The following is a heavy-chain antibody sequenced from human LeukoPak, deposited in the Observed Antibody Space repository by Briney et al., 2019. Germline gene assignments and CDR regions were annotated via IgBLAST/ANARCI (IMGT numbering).Heavy chain of an antibody. J-gene: IGHJ3*02. V-gene: IGHV4-59*08. Sequence: SETLSLTCTVSGGSISDYYWTWNRQSPGTGLEWIGYMDYSGSTAYNPSLKSRVTISVDTSKNQFSLKLSSVTAADTAVYYCARDTRRPSDAFDIWGQGTMVTVSS. D-gene: IGHD5-18*01. CDR3: ARDTRRPSDAFDI. CDR2: MDYSGST. CDR1: GGSISDYY.